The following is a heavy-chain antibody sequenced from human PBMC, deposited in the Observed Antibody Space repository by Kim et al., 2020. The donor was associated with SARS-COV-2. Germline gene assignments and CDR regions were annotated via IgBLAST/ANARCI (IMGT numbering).Heavy chain of an antibody. CDR1: GYSFTSYW. Sequence: GESLKISCKGSGYSFTSYWISWVRQTPGKGLEWMGRIDPSDSYTNYSPSFQGHVTISADKSISTAYLQWSSLKASDTAVYYFARQGRGLLWFGELSPWGQGTLLPVSS. J-gene: IGHJ5*02. V-gene: IGHV5-10-1*01. CDR2: IDPSDSYT. CDR3: ARQGRGLLWFGELSP. D-gene: IGHD3-10*01.